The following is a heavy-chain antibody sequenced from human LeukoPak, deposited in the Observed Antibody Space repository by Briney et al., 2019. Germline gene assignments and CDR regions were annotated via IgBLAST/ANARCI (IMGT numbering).Heavy chain of an antibody. CDR2: IYHSGST. Sequence: PSETLSLTCAVSGYSISSGYYWGWIRQPPEKVLEWIVRIYHSGSTYYNPSLKSRVTISVDTSKNQFSLKLSSVTAADTAVYYCARRYSSGWYLRRYFDYWGQGTLVTVSS. CDR1: GYSISSGYY. V-gene: IGHV4-38-2*01. CDR3: ARRYSSGWYLRRYFDY. D-gene: IGHD6-19*01. J-gene: IGHJ4*02.